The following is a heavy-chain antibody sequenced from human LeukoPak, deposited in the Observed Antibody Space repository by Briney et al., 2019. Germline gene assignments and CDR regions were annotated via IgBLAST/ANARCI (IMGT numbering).Heavy chain of an antibody. CDR2: ISAGGGTI. CDR1: GFTFSSHA. Sequence: PGGSPRLSWAASGFTFSSHAMRWVRQAPGKGLEWVSAISAGGGTIYYADSVKGRFTISRDNSKNSLYLQMNSLRAEDTAVYYCATNPHDSSGYYAEWWGQGALVTVSS. J-gene: IGHJ4*02. D-gene: IGHD3-22*01. V-gene: IGHV3-23*01. CDR3: ATNPHDSSGYYAEW.